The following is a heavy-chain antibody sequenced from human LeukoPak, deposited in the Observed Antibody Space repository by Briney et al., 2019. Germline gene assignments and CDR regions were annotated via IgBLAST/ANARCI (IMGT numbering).Heavy chain of an antibody. CDR1: GYTFTSYA. J-gene: IGHJ5*02. CDR2: INTDTGNS. Sequence: ASVKVSCKASGYTFTSYAINWVRQAPGQGLEWMGWINTDTGNSTFAQDFTGRFVLSLETSVSTAYLQINNLKAEDTAVCYCARARIIALRGITNMGFDPWGQGTLVTVSS. CDR3: ARARIIALRGITNMGFDP. D-gene: IGHD3-10*01. V-gene: IGHV7-4-1*02.